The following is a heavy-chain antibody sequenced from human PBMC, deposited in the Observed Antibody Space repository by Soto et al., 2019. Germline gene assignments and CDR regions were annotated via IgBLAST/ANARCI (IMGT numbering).Heavy chain of an antibody. Sequence: XGSLRLSCAAAGFTFSSYAMHWVRQAPGKGLEWVAVISYDGSNKYYADSVKGRFTISRDNSKNTLYLQMNSLRAEDTAVYYCARRVGYCSGGSCYLDYWGQGTLVTVSS. J-gene: IGHJ4*02. V-gene: IGHV3-30-3*01. CDR3: ARRVGYCSGGSCYLDY. D-gene: IGHD2-15*01. CDR1: GFTFSSYA. CDR2: ISYDGSNK.